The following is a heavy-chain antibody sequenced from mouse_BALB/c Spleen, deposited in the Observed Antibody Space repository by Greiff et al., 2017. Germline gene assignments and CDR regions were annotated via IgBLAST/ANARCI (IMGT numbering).Heavy chain of an antibody. Sequence: VQLQQSGPGLVKPSQSLSLTCTVTGYSITSDYAWNWIRQFPGNKLEWMGYISYSGSTSYNPSLKSRISITRDTSKNQFFLQLNSVTTEDTATYYCARGDVGDYWGQGTTLTVSS. CDR1: GYSITSDYA. V-gene: IGHV3-2*02. CDR3: ARGDVGDY. J-gene: IGHJ2*01. CDR2: ISYSGST. D-gene: IGHD3-3*01.